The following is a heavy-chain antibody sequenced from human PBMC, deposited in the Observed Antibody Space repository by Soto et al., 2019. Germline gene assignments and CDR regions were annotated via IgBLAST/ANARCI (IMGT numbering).Heavy chain of an antibody. J-gene: IGHJ6*03. CDR2: IYYSGST. Sequence: PSETLSLTCTVSGGSISSGGYYWSWIRQHPGKGLEWIGYIYYSGSTYYNPSLKSRVTISIDTSKNQFSLKLRSVTAADTAVYYCARGVDCSSTSCYVGLEADYYNIDVWGKGTTVTVSS. CDR3: ARGVDCSSTSCYVGLEADYYNIDV. CDR1: GGSISSGGYY. V-gene: IGHV4-31*03. D-gene: IGHD2-2*01.